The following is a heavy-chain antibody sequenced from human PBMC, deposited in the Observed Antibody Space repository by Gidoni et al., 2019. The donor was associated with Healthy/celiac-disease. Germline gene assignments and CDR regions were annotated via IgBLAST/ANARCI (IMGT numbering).Heavy chain of an antibody. CDR1: GYTFTGYS. V-gene: IGHV1-2*06. Sequence: QVQLVQSGAEVKKPGASVKVSCKASGYTFTGYSMPWVRQAPGQGLEWRGRINPNSGGTNYAQKFQGRVTMTRDTSISTAYMELSRLRSDDTAVYYCARDGGYSYGSFDYWGQGTLVTVSS. CDR2: INPNSGGT. D-gene: IGHD5-18*01. J-gene: IGHJ4*02. CDR3: ARDGGYSYGSFDY.